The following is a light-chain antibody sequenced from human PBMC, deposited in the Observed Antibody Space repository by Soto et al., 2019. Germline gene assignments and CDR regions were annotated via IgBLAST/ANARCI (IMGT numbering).Light chain of an antibody. CDR1: QSISNW. J-gene: IGKJ1*01. CDR3: QQYDSYPRT. V-gene: IGKV1-5*03. CDR2: KAS. Sequence: DIQMTQSPSTLSASVGDRVTITCRASQSISNWLAWYQQKPGKAPKLLIYKASSLESGVPSRFSGSGSGTEFTLTISSLQPDDLATYYCQQYDSYPRTFGQGTEVEIK.